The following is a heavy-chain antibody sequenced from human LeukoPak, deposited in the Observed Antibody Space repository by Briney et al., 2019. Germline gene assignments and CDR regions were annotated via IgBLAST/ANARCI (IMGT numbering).Heavy chain of an antibody. V-gene: IGHV4-34*01. CDR1: GGSFSGYY. Sequence: SETLSLTCAVYGGSFSGYYWSWIRQPPGKGLEWIGEINHSGSTNYNPSLKSRVTISVDTSKNQFSLKLSSVTAADTAVYYCARDDEQLLGWPGYWGQGTLVTVSS. D-gene: IGHD6-13*01. CDR2: INHSGST. J-gene: IGHJ4*02. CDR3: ARDDEQLLGWPGY.